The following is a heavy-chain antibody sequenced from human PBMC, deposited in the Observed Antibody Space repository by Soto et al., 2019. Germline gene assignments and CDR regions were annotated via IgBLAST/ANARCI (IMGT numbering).Heavy chain of an antibody. CDR3: ARGGLGLQYNVLSHYDYGMDV. D-gene: IGHD3-16*01. V-gene: IGHV1-8*01. J-gene: IGHJ6*02. CDR2: MNPNSGNT. Sequence: GASVQVSCKASGYTSTSYDINWVRQATGQGLEWMGWMNPNSGNTGYAQKFQGRVTMTRNTSISTAYMELSSLRSEDTDVYYCARGGLGLQYNVLSHYDYGMDVWR. CDR1: GYTSTSYD.